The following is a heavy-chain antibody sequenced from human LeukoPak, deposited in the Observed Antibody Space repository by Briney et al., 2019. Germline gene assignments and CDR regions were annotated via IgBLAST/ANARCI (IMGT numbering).Heavy chain of an antibody. CDR2: IRADNGDT. CDR1: GYKFLSHG. Sequence: ASVRVSCKTSGYKFLSHGISWVRQAPGQGLEWLGWIRADNGDTRFAQKFQGRFTMTTETSTSTAHMELRSLRSDDTAVYYCARDWPTVIADFWGQGTLVTVSS. D-gene: IGHD4-11*01. J-gene: IGHJ1*01. CDR3: ARDWPTVIADF. V-gene: IGHV1-18*04.